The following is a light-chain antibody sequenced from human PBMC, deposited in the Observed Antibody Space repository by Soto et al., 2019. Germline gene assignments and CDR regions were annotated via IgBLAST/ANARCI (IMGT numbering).Light chain of an antibody. CDR3: QQRSNWPIT. CDR2: DAS. V-gene: IGKV3-11*01. J-gene: IGKJ5*01. CDR1: QSVSSY. Sequence: DIVLTQSPGTLSVSPGERATLSCRASQSVSSYLAWYQQKPGQAPRLLIYDASNRATGIPARFSGSGSGTDFTLTISGLEPEDFAVYYCQQRSNWPITFGQGTRLEI.